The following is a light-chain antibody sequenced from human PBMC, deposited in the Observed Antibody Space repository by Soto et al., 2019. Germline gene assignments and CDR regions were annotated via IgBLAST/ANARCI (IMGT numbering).Light chain of an antibody. V-gene: IGKV3-15*01. J-gene: IGKJ5*01. CDR2: GAS. CDR1: QTVGSN. Sequence: EIVLTQSPATLSVSPGERASLSCRASQTVGSNLAWYQQKPGQTPRLLIYGASTRAAGIAARFSGSGSGTDFTLTISSLQSEDFAVYYCQQYNNWPITFGQGTRLDIK. CDR3: QQYNNWPIT.